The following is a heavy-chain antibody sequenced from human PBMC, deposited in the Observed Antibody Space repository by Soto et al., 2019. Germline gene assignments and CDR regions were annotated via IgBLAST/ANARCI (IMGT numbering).Heavy chain of an antibody. D-gene: IGHD6-13*01. CDR2: IWYDGSNK. J-gene: IGHJ6*02. V-gene: IGHV3-33*01. CDR1: GFTFSSYG. Sequence: GGSLRLSCAASGFTFSSYGMHWVRQAPGKGLEWVAVIWYDGSNKYYADSVKGRFTISRDNSKNTLYLQMNSLRAEDTAVYYCARELARPRYSSSWYYYYGMDVWGQGTTVTVSS. CDR3: ARELARPRYSSSWYYYYGMDV.